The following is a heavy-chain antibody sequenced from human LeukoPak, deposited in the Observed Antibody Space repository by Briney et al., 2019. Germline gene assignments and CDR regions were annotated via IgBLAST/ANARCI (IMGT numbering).Heavy chain of an antibody. CDR2: INHSGST. J-gene: IGHJ4*02. CDR1: GGSFSGYY. D-gene: IGHD6-19*01. Sequence: PSETLSLTCAVYGGSFSGYYWSWIRQPPGKGLEWIGEINHSGSTNYNPFLKSRVTISVDTSKNQFSLKLSSVTAADTAVYYCASGGWLYFDYWGQGTLVTVSS. V-gene: IGHV4-34*01. CDR3: ASGGWLYFDY.